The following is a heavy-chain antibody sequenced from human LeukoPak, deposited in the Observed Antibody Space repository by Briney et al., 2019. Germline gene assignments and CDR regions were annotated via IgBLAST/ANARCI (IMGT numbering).Heavy chain of an antibody. V-gene: IGHV3-23*01. D-gene: IGHD2-2*01. CDR1: GFTFSSYA. CDR2: ISGSGGST. Sequence: GGPLRLSCAASGFTFSSYAMSWVRQAPGKGLEWVSDISGSGGSTYYADSVKGRFTISRDNSKNTLYLQMNTLRAEDTAVYYCAKKFSTGLDPWGQGTLVTVSS. CDR3: AKKFSTGLDP. J-gene: IGHJ5*02.